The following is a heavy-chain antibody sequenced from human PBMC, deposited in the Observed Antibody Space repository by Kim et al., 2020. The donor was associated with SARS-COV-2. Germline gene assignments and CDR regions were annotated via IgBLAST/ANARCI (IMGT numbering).Heavy chain of an antibody. J-gene: IGHJ4*02. D-gene: IGHD3-22*01. Sequence: YAQKFQGRVTITADESTSTAYMGLSSLRSEDTAVYYCARDHYDSSGYYSYWGQGTLVTVSS. V-gene: IGHV1-69*01. CDR3: ARDHYDSSGYYSY.